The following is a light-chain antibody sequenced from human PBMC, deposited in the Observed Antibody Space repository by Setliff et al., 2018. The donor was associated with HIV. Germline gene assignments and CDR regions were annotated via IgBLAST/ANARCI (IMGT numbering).Light chain of an antibody. V-gene: IGLV2-11*01. CDR3: CSYAGEYHYVI. CDR2: HVG. Sequence: QSALTQPRSVSGSPGQSVTISCAGTSSNVGDYNYVSWYQQNPGKAPKLIIHHVGRRPSGVPDRFSASKSGNTASLTISGLQADDEGDYSCCSYAGEYHYVIFGGGTQVTVL. J-gene: IGLJ2*01. CDR1: SSNVGDYNY.